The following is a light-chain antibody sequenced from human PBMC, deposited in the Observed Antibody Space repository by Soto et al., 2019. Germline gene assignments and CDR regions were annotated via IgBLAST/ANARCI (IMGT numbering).Light chain of an antibody. CDR3: QQYGSSPKT. CDR1: QSVSSSY. J-gene: IGKJ1*01. V-gene: IGKV3-20*01. Sequence: EIVLTQSPGTLSLSPGERATLSCRASQSVSSSYLAWYQQKPGQAHRLLIYNASNRATGIPDRFSGRGSGADFTLTISRLEPEDFAVYYCQQYGSSPKTFGQGTKVEIK. CDR2: NAS.